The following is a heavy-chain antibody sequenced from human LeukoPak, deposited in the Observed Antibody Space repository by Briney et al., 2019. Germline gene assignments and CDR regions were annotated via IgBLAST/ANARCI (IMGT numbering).Heavy chain of an antibody. V-gene: IGHV4-34*01. CDR3: ARGPRDVRYCSSTSCFNWFDP. Sequence: SETLSLTCAVYGGSFSGYYWSRIRQPPGKGLEWIGEINHSGSTNYNPSLKSRVTISVDTSKNQFSLKLSSVTAADTAVYYCARGPRDVRYCSSTSCFNWFDPWGQGTLVTVSS. CDR1: GGSFSGYY. D-gene: IGHD2-2*01. J-gene: IGHJ5*02. CDR2: INHSGST.